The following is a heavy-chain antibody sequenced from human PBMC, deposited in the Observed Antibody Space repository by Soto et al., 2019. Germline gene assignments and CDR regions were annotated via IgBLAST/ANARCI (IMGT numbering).Heavy chain of an antibody. CDR3: ARDRLRLGELSLIGYFDY. CDR1: GFTFTSYA. CDR2: ISYDGINA. V-gene: IGHV3-30*15. D-gene: IGHD3-16*02. Sequence: QVQLVESGGSMVQPGRSLRLSCEASGFTFTSYAMHWVRQAPGKGLEWVAVISYDGINAYYADSVKGRFTISRDNSKNTLFLQMSSLRVEDTAVYYCARDRLRLGELSLIGYFDYWGQGTLVTVSS. J-gene: IGHJ4*02.